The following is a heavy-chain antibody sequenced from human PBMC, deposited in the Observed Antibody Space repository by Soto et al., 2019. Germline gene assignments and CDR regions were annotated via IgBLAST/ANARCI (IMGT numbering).Heavy chain of an antibody. Sequence: SETLSLTCTVSGRPVSSGGYYWTWIRQFPGKGLEWIGYIYHIGSPSYNPSLKSRLSMSLDASKNQFSLNLTSVTAADTAIYYCVRDRALDSSGHWFDSWGQGTLGTVS. CDR2: IYHIGSP. V-gene: IGHV4-31*03. CDR1: GRPVSSGGYY. J-gene: IGHJ5*01. D-gene: IGHD6-19*01. CDR3: VRDRALDSSGHWFDS.